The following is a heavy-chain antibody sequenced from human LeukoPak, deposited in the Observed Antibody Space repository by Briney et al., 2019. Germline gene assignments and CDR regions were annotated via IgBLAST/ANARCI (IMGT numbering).Heavy chain of an antibody. CDR3: ARHSTDSSSWYDY. Sequence: GESLKISCKGSGYSFINYGIGWVRHMPGKGLEWMGIIFPRDSDTRYSPSFRGQVTISVDKSISTAYLQWSSLKASDTAMYYCARHSTDSSSWYDYRGQGTLVTVSS. D-gene: IGHD6-13*01. V-gene: IGHV5-51*01. CDR1: GYSFINYG. CDR2: IFPRDSDT. J-gene: IGHJ4*02.